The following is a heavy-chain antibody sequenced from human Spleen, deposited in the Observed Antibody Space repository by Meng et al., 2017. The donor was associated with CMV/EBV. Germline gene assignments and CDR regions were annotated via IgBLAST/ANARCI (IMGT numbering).Heavy chain of an antibody. CDR1: AFSLSTSGAG. D-gene: IGHD2/OR15-2a*01. J-gene: IGHJ4*02. Sequence: LRLTCTFSAFSLSTSGAGVGWIRQPPGKALEWLALIYWDDDKRYNTSLKSRLNITKDTSKNQVVLTMTNMDPVDTATYYCAQNKLNYWGQGTLVTVSS. V-gene: IGHV2-5*02. CDR2: IYWDDDK. CDR3: AQNKLNY.